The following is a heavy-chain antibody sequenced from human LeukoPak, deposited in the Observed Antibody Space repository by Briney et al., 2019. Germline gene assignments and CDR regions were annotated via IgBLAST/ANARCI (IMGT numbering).Heavy chain of an antibody. Sequence: SETLSLTCAVYGGSFSGYYWSWIRQPPGKGLEWSGEINHSGSTNYNPSLKSRVTISVDTSKNQFSLKLSSVTAADTAVYYCARGKTIGYSSSWYGRGVFDIWGQGTMATVSS. J-gene: IGHJ3*02. V-gene: IGHV4-34*01. CDR2: INHSGST. D-gene: IGHD6-13*01. CDR3: ARGKTIGYSSSWYGRGVFDI. CDR1: GGSFSGYY.